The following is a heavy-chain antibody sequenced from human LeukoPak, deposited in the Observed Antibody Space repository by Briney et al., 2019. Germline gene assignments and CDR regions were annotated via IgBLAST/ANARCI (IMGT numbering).Heavy chain of an antibody. CDR3: ARDERSAAAGSAYYLDP. CDR2: ISGFNGNA. CDR1: GYSFTNCG. J-gene: IGHJ5*02. Sequence: ASVKVSCKASGYSFTNCGISWVRQAPGQGLEWMGWISGFNGNANFAPKLQDRVTLTTDASTSTAYMELRSLRSDDTAVYYCARDERSAAAGSAYYLDPWGQGTLVTVSS. D-gene: IGHD6-13*01. V-gene: IGHV1-18*01.